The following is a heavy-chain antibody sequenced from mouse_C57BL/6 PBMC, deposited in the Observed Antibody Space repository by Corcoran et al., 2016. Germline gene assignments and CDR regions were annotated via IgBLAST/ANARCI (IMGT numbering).Heavy chain of an antibody. Sequence: QVQLQQSGAELARPGASVKLSCKASGYTFTSYGISWVKQRTGQGLEWIGEIYPRSGNTYYNEKFKGKATLTADKSSSTAYMELRSLTSEDSAVYFCARYITTVVDNWYFDVWGTGTTVTVSS. J-gene: IGHJ1*03. CDR1: GYTFTSYG. CDR3: ARYITTVVDNWYFDV. V-gene: IGHV1-81*01. CDR2: IYPRSGNT. D-gene: IGHD1-1*01.